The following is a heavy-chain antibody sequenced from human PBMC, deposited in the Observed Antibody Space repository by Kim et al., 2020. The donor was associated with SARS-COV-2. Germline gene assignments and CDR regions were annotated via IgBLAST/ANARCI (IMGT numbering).Heavy chain of an antibody. Sequence: SETLSLTCTVSGGSISSSSYYWGWIRHPPGKGLQRIGSIYYTGSTYYNPSLKSRVTISVDTSKHQFSLKQSSVTAADTAVYYCARHHTCYYDGSGYYELIKDYSGMDVWGQKTTDPVSS. CDR3: ARHHTCYYDGSGYYELIKDYSGMDV. V-gene: IGHV4-39*01. D-gene: IGHD3-22*01. J-gene: IGHJ6*02. CDR1: GGSISSSSYY. CDR2: IYYTGST.